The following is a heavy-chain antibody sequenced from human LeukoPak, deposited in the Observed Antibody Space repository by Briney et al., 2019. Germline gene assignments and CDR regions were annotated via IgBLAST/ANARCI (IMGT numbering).Heavy chain of an antibody. J-gene: IGHJ5*02. CDR2: IYYSGST. V-gene: IGHV4-59*08. CDR1: GGSISSYY. CDR3: ARGPKSIVVVTASWYWFDP. Sequence: SETLSLTCTVSGGSISSYYWSWIRQPPGKGLEWIGYIYYSGSTNYNPSLKSRVTISVDTSKNQFSLKLSSVTAADTAVYYCARGPKSIVVVTASWYWFDPWGQGTLVTVSS. D-gene: IGHD2-21*02.